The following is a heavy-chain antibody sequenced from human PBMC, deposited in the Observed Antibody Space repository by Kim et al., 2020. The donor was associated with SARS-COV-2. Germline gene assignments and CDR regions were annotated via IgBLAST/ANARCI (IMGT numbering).Heavy chain of an antibody. CDR2: ISGSGGST. CDR1: GFTFSSYA. Sequence: GGSLRLSCAASGFTFSSYAMSWVRQAPGKGLEWVSAISGSGGSTYYADSVKGRFTISRDNSKNTLYLQMNSLRAEDTAVYYCAKGLAGDYGYYYYGMDVWGQGTTVTVSS. J-gene: IGHJ6*02. V-gene: IGHV3-23*01. D-gene: IGHD4-17*01. CDR3: AKGLAGDYGYYYYGMDV.